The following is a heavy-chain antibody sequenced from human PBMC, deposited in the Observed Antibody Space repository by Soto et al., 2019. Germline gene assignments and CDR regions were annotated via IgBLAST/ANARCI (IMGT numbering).Heavy chain of an antibody. V-gene: IGHV3-11*06. CDR1: GFTFSDYY. D-gene: IGHD3-3*01. J-gene: IGHJ6*02. CDR2: ISSSSIYI. CDR3: AREFWSGSYTSNYRMDV. Sequence: GGSLSLSCAASGFTFSDYYMSWIRQAPGKGLEWISYISSSSIYINYADSVKGRFTISRDNVKNSLYLQMNSLRAEDTAVYYCAREFWSGSYTSNYRMDVWGQGTTVTVSS.